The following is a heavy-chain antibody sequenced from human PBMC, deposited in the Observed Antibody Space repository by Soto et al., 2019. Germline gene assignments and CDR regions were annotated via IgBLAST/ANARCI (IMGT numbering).Heavy chain of an antibody. CDR2: IYYRGST. Sequence: PSETLSLTCTVSGGSISSYYCSWIRQPPGKGLEWIGYIYYRGSTNYNPSLKSRVTISVDTSKNQFSLKLNSMTAADTAVYYCARHNYGSGSTYFDYWGQGTLVTVSS. D-gene: IGHD3-10*01. V-gene: IGHV4-59*08. J-gene: IGHJ4*02. CDR1: GGSISSYY. CDR3: ARHNYGSGSTYFDY.